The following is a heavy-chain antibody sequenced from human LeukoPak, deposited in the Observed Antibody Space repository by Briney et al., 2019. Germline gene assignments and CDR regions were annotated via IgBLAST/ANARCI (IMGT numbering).Heavy chain of an antibody. Sequence: VGSLRLSCAASGFTFSTYWMSWVRQAPGKGLEWVANIKQDGSDKYYVDSVKGRFTISRDNAKNSLFLQMNSLRAEDTAVYYCARVRCSSNSCFPDYWGQGTLVTVSS. CDR2: IKQDGSDK. V-gene: IGHV3-7*01. CDR3: ARVRCSSNSCFPDY. D-gene: IGHD2-2*01. J-gene: IGHJ4*02. CDR1: GFTFSTYW.